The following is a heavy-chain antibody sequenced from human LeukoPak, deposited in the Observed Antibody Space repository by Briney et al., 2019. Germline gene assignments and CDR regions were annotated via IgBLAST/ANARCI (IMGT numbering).Heavy chain of an antibody. Sequence: ASVKVSCKASGYTFTSYGISWVRQAPGQGLEWMGWISAYNGNANYAQKLQGRVTMTTDTSTSTAYMELRSLRSDDTAVYYCARSEEGELFPDYWGQGTLVTVSS. V-gene: IGHV1-18*01. CDR1: GYTFTSYG. D-gene: IGHD3-10*01. J-gene: IGHJ4*02. CDR2: ISAYNGNA. CDR3: ARSEEGELFPDY.